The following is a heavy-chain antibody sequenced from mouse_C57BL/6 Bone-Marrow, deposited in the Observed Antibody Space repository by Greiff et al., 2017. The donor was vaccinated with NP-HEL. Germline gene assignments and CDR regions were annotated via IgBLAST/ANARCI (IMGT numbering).Heavy chain of an antibody. V-gene: IGHV1-64*01. Sequence: QVQLQQPGAELVKPGASVKLSCKASGYTFTSYWMHWVKQRPGQGLEWIGMIHPTSGSTNYNEKFKSKATLTVDKSSSTAYMQLSSLTSDDSAVYYCARWGIFSTAEDYWGQGTTLTVSA. D-gene: IGHD1-2*01. CDR1: GYTFTSYW. J-gene: IGHJ2*01. CDR3: ARWGIFSTAEDY. CDR2: IHPTSGST.